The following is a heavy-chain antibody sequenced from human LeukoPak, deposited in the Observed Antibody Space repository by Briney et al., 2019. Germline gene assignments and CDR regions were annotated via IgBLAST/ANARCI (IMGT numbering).Heavy chain of an antibody. V-gene: IGHV4-34*01. CDR3: ARGRYLTTGGGAAAGFLDY. J-gene: IGHJ4*02. Sequence: KASETLSLTCAVYGGSFSGYYWSWIRQPPGKGLEWIGEINHSGSTNYNPSLKSRVTISVDTSKNQFSLRLRSLTAADTAVYYCARGRYLTTGGGAAAGFLDYWGQGSLVTVSS. CDR1: GGSFSGYY. D-gene: IGHD6-13*01. CDR2: INHSGST.